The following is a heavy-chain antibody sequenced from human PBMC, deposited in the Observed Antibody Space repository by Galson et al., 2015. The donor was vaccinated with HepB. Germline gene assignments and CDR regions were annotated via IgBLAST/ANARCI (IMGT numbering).Heavy chain of an antibody. D-gene: IGHD5-18*01. V-gene: IGHV3-33*01. Sequence: SLRLSCAASGFTFNFYGMHWVRQAPGKGLEWVAVIWYDGNSKQYADSVKGRFTISRDNSRNTVYLQMNTLRVEDTAVYYCVRDAKMDTGIDYMDVWGKGTTVTVSS. CDR2: IWYDGNSK. CDR1: GFTFNFYG. J-gene: IGHJ6*03. CDR3: VRDAKMDTGIDYMDV.